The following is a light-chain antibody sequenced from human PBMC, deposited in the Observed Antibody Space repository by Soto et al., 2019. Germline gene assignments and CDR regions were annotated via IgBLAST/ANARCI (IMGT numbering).Light chain of an antibody. J-gene: IGLJ1*01. CDR3: QTYDSSMTGYV. V-gene: IGLV1-40*01. Sequence: QSVLTQPPSVSGAPGQRVTISCTGSSSNIGADYDVHWYQQFPGTAPKLLIYGNNNRPSGVPVRFSASKSGTSASLAITGLQAEDEADYYCQTYDSSMTGYVFGTGTKLTVL. CDR2: GNN. CDR1: SSNIGADYD.